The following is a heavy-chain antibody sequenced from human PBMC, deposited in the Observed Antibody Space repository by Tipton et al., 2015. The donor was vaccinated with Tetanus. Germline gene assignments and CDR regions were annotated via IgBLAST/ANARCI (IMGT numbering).Heavy chain of an antibody. CDR1: GFAFSDYS. CDR2: ISSNGDNK. CDR3: VRYSGSYGCVY. D-gene: IGHD1-26*01. Sequence: QVQLVQSGGGVVQPGGSLRLSCAASGFAFSDYSIFWVRQAPGKGLEWVAVISSNGDNKYYADSVRGRFTISRDNAKNSLYLQMNSLRAEDTAVYYCVRYSGSYGCVYWGQGTLVTVSS. J-gene: IGHJ4*02. V-gene: IGHV3-30-3*01.